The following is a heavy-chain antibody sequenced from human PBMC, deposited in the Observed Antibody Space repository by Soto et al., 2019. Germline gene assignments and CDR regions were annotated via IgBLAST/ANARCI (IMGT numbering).Heavy chain of an antibody. Sequence: EVQLLESGGGLVQPGGSLRLSCAASGFTFTDHAMSWVRQAPGKGPEWVSAISGGGVSTYHADSVEGRFTISRDNYKNTLYLQMSRLRAEDTAVYFCAKSRWGVVVPTVNWPFDLRGRGTLVTVSS. CDR2: ISGGGVST. D-gene: IGHD2-21*01. V-gene: IGHV3-23*01. CDR3: AKSRWGVVVPTVNWPFDL. J-gene: IGHJ2*01. CDR1: GFTFTDHA.